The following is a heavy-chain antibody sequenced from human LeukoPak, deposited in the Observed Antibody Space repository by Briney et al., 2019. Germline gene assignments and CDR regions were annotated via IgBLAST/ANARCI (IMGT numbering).Heavy chain of an antibody. CDR1: GGSVNNYY. CDR2: IYTRGST. CDR3: ARGRYCSADICSGGDAFDI. J-gene: IGHJ3*02. V-gene: IGHV4-4*07. D-gene: IGHD2-15*01. Sequence: SETLSLTCTVSGGSVNNYYWSWIRQPAGKGLEWIGRIYTRGSTNYNPSLKSRVTMSVDTSKNQFSLKLSSVTAADTAVYYCARGRYCSADICSGGDAFDIWGQGTMVSVSS.